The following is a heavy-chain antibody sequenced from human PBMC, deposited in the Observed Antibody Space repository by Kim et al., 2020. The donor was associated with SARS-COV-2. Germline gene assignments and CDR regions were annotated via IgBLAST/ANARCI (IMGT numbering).Heavy chain of an antibody. CDR1: GFSFGDYT. CDR2: IRSKGHGGTT. CDR3: TRSTTVVSLPDS. Sequence: GGSLRPSCRGSGFSFGDYTMAWVRQAPGKGLEWVGFIRSKGHGGTTEYAASVRGRFTMSRDDSKSIGYLQMNSLRDDDTAMYYCTRSTTVVSLPDSWGQGTLVTVSS. D-gene: IGHD4-17*01. J-gene: IGHJ5*01. V-gene: IGHV3-49*04.